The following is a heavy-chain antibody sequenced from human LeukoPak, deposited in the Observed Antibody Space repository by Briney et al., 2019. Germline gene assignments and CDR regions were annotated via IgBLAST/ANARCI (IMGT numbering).Heavy chain of an antibody. J-gene: IGHJ5*02. CDR2: ISGSAGSA. Sequence: GSLRLSCAASGFTFSSYAMSWVRQAPGKGLEWVSGISGSAGSAYYADSVQGRFTISRDNSKNTLYLQMNSLRAEDTAVYYCAKDTAGGGSSPDPTDYNWFDPWGQGTLVTVSS. CDR3: AKDTAGGGSSPDPTDYNWFDP. CDR1: GFTFSSYA. V-gene: IGHV3-23*01. D-gene: IGHD6-13*01.